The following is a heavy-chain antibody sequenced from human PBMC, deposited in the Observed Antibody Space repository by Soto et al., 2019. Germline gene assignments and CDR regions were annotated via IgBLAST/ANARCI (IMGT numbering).Heavy chain of an antibody. V-gene: IGHV4-59*12. D-gene: IGHD5-18*01. CDR3: AKSRGYSYGYWFAP. CDR1: GGSISSYY. CDR2: IYYSGST. J-gene: IGHJ5*02. Sequence: SETLSLTCTVSGGSISSYYWSWIRQPPGKGLEWIGYIYYSGSTNYNTSLKSRVTISLDMSKNQFSLKLTSVTAADTAVYYCAKSRGYSYGYWFAPWGKGTLVTVSS.